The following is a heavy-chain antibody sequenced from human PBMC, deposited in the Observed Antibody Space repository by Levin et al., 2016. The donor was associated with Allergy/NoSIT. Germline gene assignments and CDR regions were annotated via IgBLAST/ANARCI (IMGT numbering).Heavy chain of an antibody. CDR1: GFIFSSSW. D-gene: IGHD6-19*01. V-gene: IGHV3-7*03. CDR3: AKGGWYPDS. CDR2: IKPDGSEG. J-gene: IGHJ5*02. Sequence: GESLKISCAASGFIFSSSWMSWVRQAPGKGLEWVAYIKPDGSEGYYVDSVKGRFTISRDNFQNSLYLQMNSLRVEDTGMYLCAKGGWYPDSWGQGTLVTVSS.